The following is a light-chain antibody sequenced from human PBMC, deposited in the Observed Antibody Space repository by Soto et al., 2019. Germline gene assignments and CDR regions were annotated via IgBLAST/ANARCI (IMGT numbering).Light chain of an antibody. J-gene: IGKJ2*01. CDR2: LAS. Sequence: AIQLTQSPSSLSASVGDRVTLTCRASQGINSYLAWYQQEPGKAPKLLIYLASTLQSGVPSRFSGSGSGTDFSLTISSLQPEDVATYYCLQDYNYPYTFGQGTKVDIK. CDR3: LQDYNYPYT. CDR1: QGINSY. V-gene: IGKV1-6*01.